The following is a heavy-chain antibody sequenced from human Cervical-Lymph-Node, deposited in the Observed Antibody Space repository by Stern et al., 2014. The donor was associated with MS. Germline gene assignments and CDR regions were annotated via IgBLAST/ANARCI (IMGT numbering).Heavy chain of an antibody. J-gene: IGHJ4*02. V-gene: IGHV4-34*01. CDR1: GGSFSGYY. CDR2: INHSGST. D-gene: IGHD6-19*01. CDR3: ARARPHARYSSGPKDY. Sequence: QVQLQQWGAGLLKPSETLSLTCAVYGGSFSGYYWSWIRQPPGKGLEWIGEINHSGSTNYSPSLKSRVTISVDTSKNQFSLKLSSVTAADTAVYYCARARPHARYSSGPKDYWGQGTLVTVSS.